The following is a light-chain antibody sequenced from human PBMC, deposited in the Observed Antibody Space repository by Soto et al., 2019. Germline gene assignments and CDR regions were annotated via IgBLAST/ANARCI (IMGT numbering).Light chain of an antibody. J-gene: IGKJ4*01. CDR1: QSVGRDY. CDR2: HAS. Sequence: EIVLTQSPGTLSLSPGERATLSCRASQSVGRDYLAWYQQKPGQAPRLPIYHASNRATGIPDRFSGSGSGTDFTLTISRLEPEDFAEFYCQQYASSPLTFGGGTKVEIK. CDR3: QQYASSPLT. V-gene: IGKV3-20*01.